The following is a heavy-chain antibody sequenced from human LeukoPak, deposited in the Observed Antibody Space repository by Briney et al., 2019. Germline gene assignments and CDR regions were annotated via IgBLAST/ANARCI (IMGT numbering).Heavy chain of an antibody. J-gene: IGHJ4*02. CDR3: VAVVDSSFDY. Sequence: ASVKVSCKASGYTFTSYDINWVRQATGQGLEWIGWMKPNRGNTGYAQKFQGRVTMTRDTSISTAYMELSSLRSEVTAVYYCVAVVDSSFDYWGQGTPVTVSS. D-gene: IGHD2-15*01. CDR2: MKPNRGNT. V-gene: IGHV1-8*02. CDR1: GYTFTSYD.